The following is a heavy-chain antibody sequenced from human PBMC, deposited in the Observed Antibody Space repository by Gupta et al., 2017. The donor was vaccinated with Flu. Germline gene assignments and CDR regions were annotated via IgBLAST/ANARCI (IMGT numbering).Heavy chain of an antibody. V-gene: IGHV3-23*01. J-gene: IGHJ4*02. CDR3: AKGDSSTVVTPDF. CDR1: GFTFRNYG. D-gene: IGHD4-23*01. Sequence: EVQLLESGGGFVQPGGSLRLSCAASGFTFRNYGMSWVRQAPGKGLEWVSVISGGGGATYHADSVMGRFTISRDNSKNTLYLQMNSLRAEDTAVYYCAKGDSSTVVTPDFWGQGTLVTVSS. CDR2: ISGGGGAT.